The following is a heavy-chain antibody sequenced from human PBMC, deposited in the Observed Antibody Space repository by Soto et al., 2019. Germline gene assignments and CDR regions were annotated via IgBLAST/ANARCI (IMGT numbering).Heavy chain of an antibody. D-gene: IGHD6-13*01. V-gene: IGHV1-2*02. CDR1: GKTSTGYY. CDR2: INPNSGGT. Sequence: ASVKVSCKTSGKTSTGYYVHWVRQAPGQGLEWMGWINPNSGGTKFALKFQGRVTMTRDTSINTVYMNLPNLTSDDSAVYYSATRGSSWWESLDYWGQGTRVTVSS. CDR3: ATRGSSWWESLDY. J-gene: IGHJ4*02.